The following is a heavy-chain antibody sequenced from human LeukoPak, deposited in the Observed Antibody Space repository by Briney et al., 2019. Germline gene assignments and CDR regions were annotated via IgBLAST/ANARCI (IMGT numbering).Heavy chain of an antibody. J-gene: IGHJ4*01. Sequence: PSETLSLTCTVSGYSISSGYYWGWIRQPPGKGLEWIGSIYHSGSTNYNPSLKSRVTISVDTSKNQFSLKLSSVTAADTAVYYCARRLVRGVISGPFDYWGQGTLVTVSS. D-gene: IGHD3-10*01. CDR1: GYSISSGYY. CDR3: ARRLVRGVISGPFDY. CDR2: IYHSGST. V-gene: IGHV4-38-2*02.